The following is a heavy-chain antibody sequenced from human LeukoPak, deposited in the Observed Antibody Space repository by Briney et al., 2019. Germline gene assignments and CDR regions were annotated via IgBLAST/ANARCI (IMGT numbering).Heavy chain of an antibody. J-gene: IGHJ3*02. CDR1: GFTFSSYS. Sequence: GGSLRLSCAASGFTFSSYSMSWVRQAPGKGLEWVSAISGSGGSTYYADSVKGRFTISRDNSKNTLYLQMGSLRAEDMAVYYCARESSGWSRAFDIWGQGTMVTVSS. D-gene: IGHD6-19*01. CDR2: ISGSGGST. CDR3: ARESSGWSRAFDI. V-gene: IGHV3-23*01.